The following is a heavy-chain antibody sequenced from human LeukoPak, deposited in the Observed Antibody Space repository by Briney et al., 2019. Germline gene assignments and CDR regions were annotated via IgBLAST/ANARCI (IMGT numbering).Heavy chain of an antibody. CDR2: ISKNGSNT. CDR3: VKGRRGSSYVHYFDS. CDR1: GLIFETYG. Sequence: PGGSLRLSCEVSGLIFETYGMHWVRPAPGKGLEWVGVISKNGSNTYYGDSVKGRFTISRDNTNNTLSLQMNGLTTEDTGVYFCVKGRRGSSYVHYFDSWGQGTLVTVSS. V-gene: IGHV3-30*18. D-gene: IGHD5-18*01. J-gene: IGHJ4*02.